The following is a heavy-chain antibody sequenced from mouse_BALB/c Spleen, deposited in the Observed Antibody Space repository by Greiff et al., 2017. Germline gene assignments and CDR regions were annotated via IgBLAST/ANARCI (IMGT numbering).Heavy chain of an antibody. D-gene: IGHD3-3*01. CDR2: IDPENGNT. CDR1: GFNIKDYY. V-gene: IGHV14-1*02. Sequence: EVQLQESGAELVRPGALVKLSCTASGFNIKDYYMRWVMQRPEQGLEWIGWIDPENGNTIYDPKFQGKGSITADTSSNTAYLQLNSMTSEDTAVYYCDRAGECGEGWFAYWGQGTTLTVSA. J-gene: IGHJ2*01. CDR3: DRAGECGEGWFAY.